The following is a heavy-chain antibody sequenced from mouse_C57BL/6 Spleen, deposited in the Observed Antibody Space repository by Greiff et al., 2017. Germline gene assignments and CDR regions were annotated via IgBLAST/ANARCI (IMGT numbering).Heavy chain of an antibody. J-gene: IGHJ2*01. CDR2: IYPGDGDT. Sequence: QVQLQQSGPELVKPGASVKISCKASGYAFSSSGMNWVKQRPGKGLEWIGRIYPGDGDTNYNGKFKGKVTLTADKSSSTAYMQLSSLTSEDSAVYFCARWEDSSDYGFDYWGQGTTLTVSS. CDR1: GYAFSSSG. CDR3: ARWEDSSDYGFDY. V-gene: IGHV1-82*01. D-gene: IGHD3-2*02.